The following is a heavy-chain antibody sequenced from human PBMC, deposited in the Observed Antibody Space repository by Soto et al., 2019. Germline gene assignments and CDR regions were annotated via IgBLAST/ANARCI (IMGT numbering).Heavy chain of an antibody. Sequence: ASVKVSCKASGYTFTSYDINWLRQAPGQGLEWMGWISAYNGNTNYAQKLQGRVTMTTDTSTSTAYMELRSLRSDDTAVYYCARDPHRDGYALVFDYWGQGTLVTVSS. V-gene: IGHV1-18*01. D-gene: IGHD5-12*01. J-gene: IGHJ4*02. CDR3: ARDPHRDGYALVFDY. CDR1: GYTFTSYD. CDR2: ISAYNGNT.